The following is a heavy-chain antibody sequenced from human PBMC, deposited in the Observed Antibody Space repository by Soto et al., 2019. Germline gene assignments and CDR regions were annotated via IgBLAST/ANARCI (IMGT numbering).Heavy chain of an antibody. CDR1: GFTFSSYA. J-gene: IGHJ6*03. Sequence: GGSLRLSCAASGFTFSSYAMSWVRQAPGKGLEWVSAISGSGGSTYYADSVKGRFTISRDNSKNTLYLQMNSLRAEDTAVYYCAKERGYCGGDCQQRYMDVWGKGTTVTVSS. CDR3: AKERGYCGGDCQQRYMDV. CDR2: ISGSGGST. V-gene: IGHV3-23*01. D-gene: IGHD2-21*01.